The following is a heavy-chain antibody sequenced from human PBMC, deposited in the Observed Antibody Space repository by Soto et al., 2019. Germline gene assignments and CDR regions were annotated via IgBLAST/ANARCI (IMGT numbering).Heavy chain of an antibody. J-gene: IGHJ2*01. V-gene: IGHV1-18*04. D-gene: IGHD3-10*01. CDR2: ISISSGNT. Sequence: ASVKVSCKASGYTFSDYGITWVRQAPGQGLEWMGWISISSGNTHFEESLQGRVTMTSDKTSTAYMELWRLRSDDSAMYYCARSYNYGSYWYFDLWGRGTMVTVSS. CDR1: GYTFSDYG. CDR3: ARSYNYGSYWYFDL.